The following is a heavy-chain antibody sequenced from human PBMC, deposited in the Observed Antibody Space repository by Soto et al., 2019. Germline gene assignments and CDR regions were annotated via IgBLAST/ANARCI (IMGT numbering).Heavy chain of an antibody. CDR2: IYYSGSS. CDR3: AREGYNYNGMDV. Sequence: QVQLQESGPGLVKPSQTLSLTCIVSGVSINSGDYYWSWIRQLPGKGLEWIGYIYYSGSSNYNPSLKSRVTISVDMSENQFSLKLSSATAADTAVYYCAREGYNYNGMDVWGQGTTVTVSS. CDR1: GVSINSGDYY. J-gene: IGHJ6*02. V-gene: IGHV4-31*03.